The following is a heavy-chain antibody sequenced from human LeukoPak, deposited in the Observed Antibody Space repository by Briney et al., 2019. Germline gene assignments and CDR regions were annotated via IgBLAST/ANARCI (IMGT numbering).Heavy chain of an antibody. J-gene: IGHJ5*02. D-gene: IGHD6-13*01. CDR3: ARSSWHNWFDP. Sequence: SETLSLTCTVSGGSNSSSSYYWGWIRQPPGKGLEWIGSIYYSGSTYYNPSLKSRVTISVDTSKNQFSLKLSSVTAADTAVYYCARSSWHNWFDPWGRGTLVTVSS. CDR1: GGSNSSSSYY. V-gene: IGHV4-39*07. CDR2: IYYSGST.